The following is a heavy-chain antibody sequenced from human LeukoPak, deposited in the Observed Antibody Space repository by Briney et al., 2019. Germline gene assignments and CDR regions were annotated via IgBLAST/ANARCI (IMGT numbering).Heavy chain of an antibody. CDR2: IIPIFGTA. D-gene: IGHD6-19*01. CDR1: GGTFSSYA. CDR3: ARLGSVLQWLGDYYYYYGMDV. V-gene: IGHV1-69*01. J-gene: IGHJ6*04. Sequence: SVKVSCKASGGTFSSYAISWVRQAPGQGLEWMGGIIPIFGTANYAQKFQGRVTITADESTSTAYMELSSLRSEDTAVYYCARLGSVLQWLGDYYYYYGMDVWGKGTTVTVSS.